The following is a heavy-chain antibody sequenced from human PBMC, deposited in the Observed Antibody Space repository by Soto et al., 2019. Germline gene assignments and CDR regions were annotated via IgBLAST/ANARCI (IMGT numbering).Heavy chain of an antibody. CDR1: GFTFSSCA. Sequence: GGSLRLSCAASGFTFSSCAMNWVRQAPEKGLEWVSTISGSGGSAYYADSVKGRFTISKDNSKNTLYLQMNSLRAEDTAVYYCAKDEWVVPAGFDYWGQGTLVTVSS. D-gene: IGHD2-2*01. V-gene: IGHV3-23*01. CDR3: AKDEWVVPAGFDY. CDR2: ISGSGGSA. J-gene: IGHJ4*02.